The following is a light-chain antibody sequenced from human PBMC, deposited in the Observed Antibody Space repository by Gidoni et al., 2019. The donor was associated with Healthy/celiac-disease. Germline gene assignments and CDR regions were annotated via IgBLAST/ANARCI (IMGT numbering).Light chain of an antibody. J-gene: IGKJ3*01. Sequence: DIHMPQSQSSLSASVGDRVTITCQASQDISNYLNWYQQKPGKAPKLLIYDASNVETRVPARFSGSGSGTDVTVTISSLQTEEIAKYYGQQYDKHPAPFTFGPGTKVDIK. CDR1: QDISNY. CDR2: DAS. V-gene: IGKV1-33*01. CDR3: QQYDKHPAPFT.